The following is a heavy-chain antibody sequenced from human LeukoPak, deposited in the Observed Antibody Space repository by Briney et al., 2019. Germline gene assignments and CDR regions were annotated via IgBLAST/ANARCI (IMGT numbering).Heavy chain of an antibody. V-gene: IGHV3-23*01. CDR2: ISGSGGST. Sequence: GGSLRLSCAASGFTFSSYAMSWVRQAPGKGLEWVSAISGSGGSTYYADSVKGRFTISRDNSKNTLYPQMNSLRAEDTAVYYCAKGRALVVHAFDIWGQGTMVTVSS. D-gene: IGHD2-8*01. J-gene: IGHJ3*02. CDR3: AKGRALVVHAFDI. CDR1: GFTFSSYA.